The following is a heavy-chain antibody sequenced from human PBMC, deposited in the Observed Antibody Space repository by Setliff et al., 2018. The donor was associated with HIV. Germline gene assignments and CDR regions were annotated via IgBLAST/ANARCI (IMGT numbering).Heavy chain of an antibody. CDR1: GYTFTSYA. Sequence: GASVKVSCKASGYTFTSYAIHWVRQAPGQSLEWMGWINAGYGATHYAQKFQGRVTLTRDTSTSTVYMELSSLRSEDTAVYYCARGQASNDYGVSFWGQGTMVTVSS. J-gene: IGHJ3*01. CDR3: ARGQASNDYGVSF. CDR2: INAGYGAT. D-gene: IGHD4-17*01. V-gene: IGHV1-3*01.